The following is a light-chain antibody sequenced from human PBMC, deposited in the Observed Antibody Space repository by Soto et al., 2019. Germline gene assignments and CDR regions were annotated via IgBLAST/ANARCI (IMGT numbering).Light chain of an antibody. V-gene: IGKV1-39*01. CDR1: QSISSY. CDR3: QQSYSPKWT. J-gene: IGKJ1*01. Sequence: DIQMTQSPSSLSASVGDRVTITCRASQSISSYLNWYQQKPGKAPKLLIYAASSLQSRVPSRFSGSGSGTDFTLTISSLQPEDFATYYCQQSYSPKWTFGQGTKVEIK. CDR2: AAS.